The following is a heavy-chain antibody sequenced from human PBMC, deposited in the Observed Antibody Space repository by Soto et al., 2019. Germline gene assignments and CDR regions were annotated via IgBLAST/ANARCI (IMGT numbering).Heavy chain of an antibody. V-gene: IGHV3-23*01. J-gene: IGHJ3*02. Sequence: EVQLLESGGGLVHPGGSLRLSCAASGFTFSNYAMSWVRQAPGKGLEWVSAISGSGVGTYYPDSVKGRFTISRDNSKNTLSLQMNSLRADDTAVYYCAKEIFNSSGYYSDAFDIWGQGTIVTVSS. CDR1: GFTFSNYA. CDR2: ISGSGVGT. CDR3: AKEIFNSSGYYSDAFDI. D-gene: IGHD3-22*01.